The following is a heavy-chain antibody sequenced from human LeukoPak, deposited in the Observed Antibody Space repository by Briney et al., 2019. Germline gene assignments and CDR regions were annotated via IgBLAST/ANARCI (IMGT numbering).Heavy chain of an antibody. CDR3: ARGRRAGVGSCYFDY. D-gene: IGHD2-15*01. J-gene: IGHJ4*02. CDR1: GGSLSGYY. CDR2: INQSGST. Sequence: SETLSLTCAVYGGSLSGYYWRWLRQPPGKGVEGVGEINQSGSTNYNPSLNTRVTISVDTSKNHFSLKLSSVTAADTAVYYCARGRRAGVGSCYFDYWGQVTLVTVSS. V-gene: IGHV4-34*01.